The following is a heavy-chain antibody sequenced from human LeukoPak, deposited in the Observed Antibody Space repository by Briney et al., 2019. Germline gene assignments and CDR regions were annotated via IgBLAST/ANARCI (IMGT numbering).Heavy chain of an antibody. Sequence: KPSETLSLTCAAYGGSFSGYYWSWIRQPPGKGLEWIGEINHSGSTNYNPSLKSRVTISVDTSKNQFSLKLSSVTAAGTAVYYCARDPADVGPDDAFDIWGQGTMVTVSS. D-gene: IGHD1-26*01. V-gene: IGHV4-34*01. CDR1: GGSFSGYY. J-gene: IGHJ3*02. CDR3: ARDPADVGPDDAFDI. CDR2: INHSGST.